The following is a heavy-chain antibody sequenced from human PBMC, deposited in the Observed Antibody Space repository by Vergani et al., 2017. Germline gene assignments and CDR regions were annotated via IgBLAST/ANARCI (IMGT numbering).Heavy chain of an antibody. D-gene: IGHD5-12*01. J-gene: IGHJ4*02. CDR1: GFTFIMHA. Sequence: EVQLLESGGDLVQPGGSLRLSCAASGFTFIMHAMSWVRQAPGKGLEWVSTLSASDRRTHYADSVKGRFTITRDNAKKFIYLQMNSLRADDTAIYYCARVEGYSGIYWGLGTLVTVSS. V-gene: IGHV3-23*01. CDR2: LSASDRRT. CDR3: ARVEGYSGIY.